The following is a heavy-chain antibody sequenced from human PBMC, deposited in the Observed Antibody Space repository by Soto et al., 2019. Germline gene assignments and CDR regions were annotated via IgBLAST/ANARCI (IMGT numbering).Heavy chain of an antibody. CDR2: IRSETFGGTA. J-gene: IGHJ6*02. CDR1: GFVFGDYA. CDR3: TRGGIDVVVPAAQGFFYYGMDV. D-gene: IGHD2-2*01. V-gene: IGHV3-49*04. Sequence: SLRLSCITSGFVFGDYAMIWVRQAPGKGLEWVAFIRSETFGGTADYAASVKGRLTVSRDDSKRITYLQMSSLKSEDTAVYFCTRGGIDVVVPAAQGFFYYGMDVWGQGTTVTVYS.